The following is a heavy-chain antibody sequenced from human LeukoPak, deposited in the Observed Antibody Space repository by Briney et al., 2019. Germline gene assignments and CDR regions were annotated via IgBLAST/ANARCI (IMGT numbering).Heavy chain of an antibody. V-gene: IGHV3-21*01. CDR2: ISERSSYQ. CDR3: ARSTSRQNAAFDI. J-gene: IGHJ3*02. D-gene: IGHD2-2*01. CDR1: GFTFSSYS. Sequence: PGGSLRLSCADSGFTFSSYSVNWVRQAPGKGLEWVSSISERSSYQYYADSMKGRFTISRDNDKNSLYLQMNSLRAEDTAVYYCARSTSRQNAAFDIWGQGTVVTVSS.